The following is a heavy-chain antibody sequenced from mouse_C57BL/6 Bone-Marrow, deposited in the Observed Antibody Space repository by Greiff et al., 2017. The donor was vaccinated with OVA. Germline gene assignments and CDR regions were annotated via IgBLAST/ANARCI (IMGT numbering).Heavy chain of an antibody. CDR2: INPSSGYT. CDR3: ARWFFFDY. D-gene: IGHD2-2*01. CDR1: GYTFTSYW. Sequence: QVQLQQPGAELVRPGTSVKLSCKASGYTFTSYWMHWVKQRPGQGLEWIGYINPSSGYTKYNQKFKDKATLTADKSSSTAYMQLSSLTYEDSAVYYCARWFFFDYWGQGTTLTVSS. V-gene: IGHV1-7*01. J-gene: IGHJ2*01.